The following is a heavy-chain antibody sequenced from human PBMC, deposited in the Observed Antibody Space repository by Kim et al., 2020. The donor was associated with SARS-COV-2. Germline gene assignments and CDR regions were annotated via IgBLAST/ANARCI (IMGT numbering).Heavy chain of an antibody. CDR3: ARDPEYGYGSGSYYSD. CDR1: GGTFSSYA. V-gene: IGHV1-69*13. D-gene: IGHD3-10*01. J-gene: IGHJ4*02. Sequence: SVKVSCKASGGTFSSYAISWVRQAPGQGLEWMGGIIPIFGTANYAQKFQGRVTITADESTSTAYMELSSLRSEDTAVYYCARDPEYGYGSGSYYSDWGQGTLVTVSS. CDR2: IIPIFGTA.